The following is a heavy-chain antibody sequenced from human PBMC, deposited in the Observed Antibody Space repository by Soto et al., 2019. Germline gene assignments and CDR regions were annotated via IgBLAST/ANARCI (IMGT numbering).Heavy chain of an antibody. J-gene: IGHJ4*02. Sequence: SETLSLTCTVSGGSISSSSYYWGWIRQPPGKGLEWIGSIYYSGSTYYNPSLKSRVTISVDTSKNQFSLKLSSVTAADTAVYYCARLPFYGDYSFDYWGQGTLVTV. CDR1: GGSISSSSYY. CDR2: IYYSGST. CDR3: ARLPFYGDYSFDY. V-gene: IGHV4-39*01. D-gene: IGHD4-17*01.